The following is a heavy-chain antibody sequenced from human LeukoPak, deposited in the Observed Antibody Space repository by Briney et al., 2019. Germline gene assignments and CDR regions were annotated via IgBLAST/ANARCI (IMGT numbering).Heavy chain of an antibody. V-gene: IGHV3-30*18. CDR1: GFTFSSYG. CDR3: VKDHTESYTWYMDF. J-gene: IGHJ2*01. CDR2: ISYDGSNK. Sequence: GGSETLFCAASGFTFSSYGVHWVRQAPGKGLEWVAVISYDGSNKYYADSVKGRFTISTDNSKNTLYLQMNSLRAEDTAIYYCVKDHTESYTWYMDFWGRGFLVTVSS. D-gene: IGHD1-14*01.